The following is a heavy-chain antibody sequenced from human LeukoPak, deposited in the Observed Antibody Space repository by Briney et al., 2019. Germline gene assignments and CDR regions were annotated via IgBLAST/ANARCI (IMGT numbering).Heavy chain of an antibody. CDR3: ARSQPSIVVVKSHAFDI. Sequence: GESLKISCKGSGYSFTSYWIGWVRQMPGKGLEWMGIIYPGDSDTRYSPSFQGQVTISADKSISTAYLQWSSLKASDTAMYYCARSQPSIVVVKSHAFDIWGQGTMVTVSS. V-gene: IGHV5-51*01. CDR1: GYSFTSYW. D-gene: IGHD3-22*01. J-gene: IGHJ3*02. CDR2: IYPGDSDT.